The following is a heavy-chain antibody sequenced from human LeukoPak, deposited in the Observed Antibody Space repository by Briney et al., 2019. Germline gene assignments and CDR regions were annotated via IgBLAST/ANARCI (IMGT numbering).Heavy chain of an antibody. CDR2: IYYGGTT. D-gene: IGHD2-21*01. CDR3: ARRGLVVIPL. CDR1: GCSVSSSSSY. Sequence: SETLSLTCTVSGCSVSSSSSYWVWVRQPPGKGLEWIGSIYYGGTTYYNPSLKSRVTISVDTSKNQFSLELTSVTAADTAVYYCARRGLVVIPLWGQGTLVTVSS. V-gene: IGHV4-39*01. J-gene: IGHJ4*02.